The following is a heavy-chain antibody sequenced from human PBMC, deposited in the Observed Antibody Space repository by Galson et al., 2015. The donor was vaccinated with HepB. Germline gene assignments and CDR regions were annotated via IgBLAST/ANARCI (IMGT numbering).Heavy chain of an antibody. D-gene: IGHD3-10*01. Sequence: SVKVSCKASGYTFTPYYMHWVRQAPGQGLEWMGIINPSGGSTSYAQRFQGRVTMTRDTSTSTVYMELSSLRSEDTAVYYCARDGRVFPRPHYYMDVWGKGTTVTVSS. J-gene: IGHJ6*03. CDR2: INPSGGST. CDR3: ARDGRVFPRPHYYMDV. V-gene: IGHV1-46*01. CDR1: GYTFTPYY.